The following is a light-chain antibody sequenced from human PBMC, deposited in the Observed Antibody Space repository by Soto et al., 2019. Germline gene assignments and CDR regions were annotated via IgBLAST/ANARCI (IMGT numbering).Light chain of an antibody. J-gene: IGKJ1*01. CDR2: GAS. CDR3: QQRTNSPPWT. Sequence: EIVLTQSPGTLSLSPGERATLSCRASQSVSNSYLAWYQQKPGQAPRLLIYGASSRATGIPDRFSGSGSGTDFTLSVSGLETEDFATYYCQQRTNSPPWTFGQGTKVDIK. V-gene: IGKV3D-20*02. CDR1: QSVSNSY.